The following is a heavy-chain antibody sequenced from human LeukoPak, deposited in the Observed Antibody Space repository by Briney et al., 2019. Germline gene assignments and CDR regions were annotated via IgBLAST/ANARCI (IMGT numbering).Heavy chain of an antibody. CDR1: DDSINSLDL. CDR2: MYLSGTT. D-gene: IGHD3-22*01. CDR3: AGLVGRYSSGLYYYYFDY. V-gene: IGHV4-4*02. J-gene: IGHJ4*02. Sequence: SGTLSLTCTVSDDSINSLDLWSWVRQPPGKGLEWIGEMYLSGTTHSNPSVKSRVTISIDKSKNQFFLNLSSVTAADTAVYYCAGLVGRYSSGLYYYYFDYWGQGTLVTVSS.